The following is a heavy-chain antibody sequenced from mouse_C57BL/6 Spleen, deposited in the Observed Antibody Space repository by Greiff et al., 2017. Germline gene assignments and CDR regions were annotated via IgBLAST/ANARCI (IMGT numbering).Heavy chain of an antibody. J-gene: IGHJ2*01. Sequence: VPLQQSGAELVKPGASVKLSCKASGYTFTSYCMHWVKQRPGRGLEWIGMIDPNSGGTKYNEKFKSKATLTVNKPSSTAYMQLSSRTSKDSAVEYCERGSTTRNYFDYWGQGTTLTVSS. CDR1: GYTFTSYC. CDR2: IDPNSGGT. D-gene: IGHD2-14*01. CDR3: ERGSTTRNYFDY. V-gene: IGHV1-72*01.